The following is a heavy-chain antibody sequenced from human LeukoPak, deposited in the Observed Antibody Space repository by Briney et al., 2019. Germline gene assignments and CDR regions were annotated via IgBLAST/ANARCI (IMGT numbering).Heavy chain of an antibody. Sequence: GGSLRLSCAASGFTFSSYSMNWVRQAPGKGLEWVSSISSSSSYIYYADSVKGRFTISRDNAKNSLYLQMNSLRAEDTAVYYCARVAGSDGSGSYYLRGGFDYWGQGTLVTVSS. CDR2: ISSSSSYI. CDR3: ARVAGSDGSGSYYLRGGFDY. D-gene: IGHD3-10*01. J-gene: IGHJ4*02. CDR1: GFTFSSYS. V-gene: IGHV3-21*01.